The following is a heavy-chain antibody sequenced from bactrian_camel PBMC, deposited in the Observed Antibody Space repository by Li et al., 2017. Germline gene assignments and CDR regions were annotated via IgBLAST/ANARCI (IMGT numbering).Heavy chain of an antibody. J-gene: IGHJ4*01. Sequence: HVQLVESGGGSVQVGGSLTLSCAVSGNGDGSGYWCTGWFRQAPGQEREGVASIASDGRTSYADSVKGRFTISKDIAKNTLYLQMNSLKPEDTAIYYCAAAKGLPDLLRGGYLSARSYNYWGRGTQVTV. CDR1: GNGDGSGY. V-gene: IGHV3S53*01. CDR2: IASDGRT. D-gene: IGHD3*01. CDR3: AAAKGLPDLLRGGYLSARSYNY.